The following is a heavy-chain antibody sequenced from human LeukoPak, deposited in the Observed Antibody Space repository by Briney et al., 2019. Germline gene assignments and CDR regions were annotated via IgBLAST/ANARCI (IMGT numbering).Heavy chain of an antibody. J-gene: IGHJ4*02. CDR1: GYTFTSYG. D-gene: IGHD3-22*01. CDR3: ARDLGWRDSSGSSDY. Sequence: ASVKVSCKAPGYTFTSYGISWVRQAPGQGLEWMGWISAYNGNTNYAQKLQGRVTMTTDTSTSTAYMELRSLRSDDTAVYYCARDLGWRDSSGSSDYWGQGTLVTVSS. V-gene: IGHV1-18*01. CDR2: ISAYNGNT.